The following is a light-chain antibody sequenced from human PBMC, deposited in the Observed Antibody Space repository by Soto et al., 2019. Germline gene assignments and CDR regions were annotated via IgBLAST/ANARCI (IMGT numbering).Light chain of an antibody. CDR3: QHYNSYSEA. V-gene: IGKV1-5*03. CDR1: QTISSW. CDR2: KAS. Sequence: IQMTQSPSTLSGSLVERVTITCRASQTISSWLAWYQQKPGKAPKLLIYKASTLKSGVPSRFSGSGSGTEFTLTISSLQPDDFATYYCQHYNSYSEAFGQGTKVDIK. J-gene: IGKJ1*01.